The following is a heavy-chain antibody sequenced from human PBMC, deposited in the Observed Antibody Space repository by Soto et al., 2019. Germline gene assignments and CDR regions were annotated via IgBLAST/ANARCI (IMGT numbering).Heavy chain of an antibody. D-gene: IGHD3-16*01. V-gene: IGHV1-18*04. CDR2: INAYTGNT. CDR1: GYTFTSYG. J-gene: IGHJ6*02. CDR3: ARSWVTGKGGMDV. Sequence: QVQLVQSGAEVKKPGASVKVSCKASGYTFTSYGFSWVRQAPGQGLEWMGWINAYTGNTNYAQKFQGRVTMTTDTSTSTAHMELWSLISDDTAVYYCARSWVTGKGGMDVWGQGTTVTVSS.